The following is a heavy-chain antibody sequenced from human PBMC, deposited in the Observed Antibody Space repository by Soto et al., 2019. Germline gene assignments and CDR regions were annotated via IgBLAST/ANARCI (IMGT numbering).Heavy chain of an antibody. CDR1: GFTFANSW. CDR3: ATAEVDY. Sequence: GGSLRLSCAASGFTFANSWMHWIRQAPGKGPEWVSRVTGDGHTIQYADSVKGRFTVPRDNAKNTLYLQMNSLRAEDTAVYYCATAEVDYWGPGTLVTVSS. CDR2: VTGDGHTI. J-gene: IGHJ4*02. V-gene: IGHV3-74*01.